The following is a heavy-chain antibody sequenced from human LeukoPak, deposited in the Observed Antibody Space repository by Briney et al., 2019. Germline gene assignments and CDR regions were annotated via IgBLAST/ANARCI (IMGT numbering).Heavy chain of an antibody. CDR2: IYHTGTT. D-gene: IGHD1-26*01. Sequence: SETLSLTCTVSGGLISRIEYYWGWVRQSPVKGLEWLGHIYHTGTTLYSPHLNNRLTISVDSSKNQFSLTLNSVTAADTAVYYCASVSVWELATHTGGSFDYWGRGILVTVSS. CDR1: GGLISRIEYY. J-gene: IGHJ4*02. V-gene: IGHV4-30-4*01. CDR3: ASVSVWELATHTGGSFDY.